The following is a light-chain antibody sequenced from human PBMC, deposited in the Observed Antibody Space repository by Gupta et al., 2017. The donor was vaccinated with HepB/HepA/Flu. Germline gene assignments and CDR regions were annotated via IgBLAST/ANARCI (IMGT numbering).Light chain of an antibody. J-gene: IGLJ1*01. CDR3: QAWDSSTVGPVWV. Sequence: SYELTQPPSVSVSPGQTASITCSGDKLGDKYACWYQQKPGQSPVLVIYQDSKRPSGISERFSGSNSGNTATLTISGTQAMDEADYYCQAWDSSTVGPVWVFGTGTKVTVL. CDR2: QDS. CDR1: KLGDKY. V-gene: IGLV3-1*01.